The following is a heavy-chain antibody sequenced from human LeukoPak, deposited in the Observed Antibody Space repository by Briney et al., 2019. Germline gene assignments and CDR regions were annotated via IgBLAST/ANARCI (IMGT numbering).Heavy chain of an antibody. Sequence: SETLSLTCTVSGGSISSYYWTWIRQPAGKGLEWIGRIYPSGSTNYNPSLKSRVTISLDTSKNQFSLKLSSVTAADTAVYYCARDVLAAPGTFDYWGQGALVTVSS. D-gene: IGHD6-13*01. CDR1: GGSISSYY. J-gene: IGHJ4*02. CDR3: ARDVLAAPGTFDY. CDR2: IYPSGST. V-gene: IGHV4-4*07.